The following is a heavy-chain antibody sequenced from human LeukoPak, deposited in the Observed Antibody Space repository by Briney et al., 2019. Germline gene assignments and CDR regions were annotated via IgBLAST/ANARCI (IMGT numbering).Heavy chain of an antibody. D-gene: IGHD3-10*01. CDR2: ISWDGGST. V-gene: IGHV3-43*01. J-gene: IGHJ4*02. CDR3: AKGPPYYYGSGSYYNYFDN. Sequence: GGSLRLPCAASGFTFDDYTIHWVRQAPGKGLEWVSLISWDGGSTYYADSVKGRFTISRDNSKNSLYLQMNSLRTEDTALYYCAKGPPYYYGSGSYYNYFDNWGQGTLVTVSS. CDR1: GFTFDDYT.